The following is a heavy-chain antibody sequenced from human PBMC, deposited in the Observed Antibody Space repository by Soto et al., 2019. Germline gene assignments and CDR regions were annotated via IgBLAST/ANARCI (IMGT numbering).Heavy chain of an antibody. CDR1: GFTVSSNY. CDR3: ARIADGYCSSTSCYADY. Sequence: GGSLRLSCAASGFTVSSNYMSWVRQAPGKGLEWVSVIYSGGSTYYADSGKGRFTISRDNSKNTLYLQMNSLRAEDTAVYYCARIADGYCSSTSCYADYWGQGTLVTVSS. CDR2: IYSGGST. D-gene: IGHD2-2*01. V-gene: IGHV3-53*01. J-gene: IGHJ4*02.